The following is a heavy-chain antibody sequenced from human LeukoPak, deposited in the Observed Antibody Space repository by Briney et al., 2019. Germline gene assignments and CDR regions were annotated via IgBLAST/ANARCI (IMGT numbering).Heavy chain of an antibody. CDR3: ARESRSSRTIDY. CDR1: GYSFTSYW. V-gene: IGHV5-51*03. J-gene: IGHJ4*02. CDR2: IYPSDSDT. D-gene: IGHD6-13*01. Sequence: GESLTISCKGSGYSFTSYWIGWVRQMPGKGLEWMGIIYPSDSDTKYSPSFRGQVTISADKSITTAYLQWSSLKASDTAIYYCARESRSSRTIDYWGQGTQVTVSS.